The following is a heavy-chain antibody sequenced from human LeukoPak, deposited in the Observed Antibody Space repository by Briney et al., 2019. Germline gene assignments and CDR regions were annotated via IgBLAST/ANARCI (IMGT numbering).Heavy chain of an antibody. CDR1: GYTFTSYG. J-gene: IGHJ1*01. V-gene: IGHV1-18*01. CDR2: ISAYNGNT. Sequence: ASVKVSCKASGYTFTSYGISWVRQAPGQGLEWMGWISAYNGNTNYAQKLQGRVTMTTDTSTSTAYMELRSLRSDDTAVYYCARWGQDIVVVPAAAEYFQHWGQGTLVTVSS. CDR3: ARWGQDIVVVPAAAEYFQH. D-gene: IGHD2-2*01.